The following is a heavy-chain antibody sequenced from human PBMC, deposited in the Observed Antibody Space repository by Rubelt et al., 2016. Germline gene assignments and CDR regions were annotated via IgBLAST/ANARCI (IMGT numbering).Heavy chain of an antibody. CDR3: AVRPTSQYPTCTY. J-gene: IGHJ4*02. CDR2: ISSGSHYI. D-gene: IGHD2-8*01. Sequence: EVQMVESGGGLVQPGGSLRLSCAASGFTFSSYTMNWVRQAPGKGLEWVSSISSGSHYIYYADSMKGRVTISRDNAKNSLYLKMNSLRVEDSAVYYLAVRPTSQYPTCTYWGQGTPVTVSS. V-gene: IGHV3-21*01. CDR1: GFTFSSYT.